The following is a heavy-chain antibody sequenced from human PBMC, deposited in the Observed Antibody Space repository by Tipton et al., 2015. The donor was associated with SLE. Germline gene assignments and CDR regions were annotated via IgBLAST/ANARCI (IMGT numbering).Heavy chain of an antibody. CDR2: ISGSGGST. V-gene: IGHV3-23*01. CDR1: GFTFSSYA. D-gene: IGHD1-26*01. J-gene: IGHJ4*02. CDR3: ARVWSRGTYEYFFDY. Sequence: SLRLSCAASGFTFSSYAMSWVRQAPGKGLEWVSAISGSGGSTYYADSVKGRFTISRDDSRNTLYLQMNSLRAEDTAVYYCARVWSRGTYEYFFDYWGQGTLVTVSS.